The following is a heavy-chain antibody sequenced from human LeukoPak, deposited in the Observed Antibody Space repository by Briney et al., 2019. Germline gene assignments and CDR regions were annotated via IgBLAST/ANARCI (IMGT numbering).Heavy chain of an antibody. J-gene: IGHJ5*02. D-gene: IGHD3-22*01. CDR1: GGSFSGYY. V-gene: IGHV4-34*01. CDR2: INHSGST. Sequence: SETLSLTCAVYGGSFSGYYWSWIRQPPGKRLEWIGEINHSGSTNYNPSLKSRVTISVDTSKNQFSLKLSSVTAADTAVYYCARFWKYYYDSSGYTPWGQGTLVTVSS. CDR3: ARFWKYYYDSSGYTP.